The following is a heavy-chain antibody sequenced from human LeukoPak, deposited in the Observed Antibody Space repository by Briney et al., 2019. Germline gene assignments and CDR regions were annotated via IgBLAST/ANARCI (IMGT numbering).Heavy chain of an antibody. J-gene: IGHJ4*02. V-gene: IGHV3-21*01. D-gene: IGHD6-13*01. CDR2: ISSSSSYI. CDR3: ARDLNAAAGTPGGVY. Sequence: PGGSLRLSCAASGFTFSSYSMNWVRQAPGKGLEWVSSISSSSSYIYYADSVKGRFTISRDNAKNSLYLQMNSLRAEDTAVYYCARDLNAAAGTPGGVYWGQGTLVTV. CDR1: GFTFSSYS.